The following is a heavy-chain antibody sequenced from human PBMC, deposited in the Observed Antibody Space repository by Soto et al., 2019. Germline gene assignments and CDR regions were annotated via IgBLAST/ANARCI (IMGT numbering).Heavy chain of an antibody. CDR1: GDTFNSYA. Sequence: EASVKVSCKASGDTFNSYAVNWVRQAPGQGLEWMGWISAYNGNTNYAQKLQGRVTMTTDTSTSTAYMELRSLRSDDTAVYYGARVAYGSGIDAFDIWG. D-gene: IGHD3-10*01. CDR3: ARVAYGSGIDAFDI. V-gene: IGHV1-18*01. J-gene: IGHJ3*02. CDR2: ISAYNGNT.